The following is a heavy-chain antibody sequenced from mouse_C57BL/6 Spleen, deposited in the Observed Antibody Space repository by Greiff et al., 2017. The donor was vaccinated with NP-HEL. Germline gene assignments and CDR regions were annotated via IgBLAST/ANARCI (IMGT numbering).Heavy chain of an antibody. Sequence: EVKLVESEGGLVQPGSSMKLSCTASGFTFSDYYMAWVRQVPEKGLEWVANINYDGSSTYYLDSLKSRFIISRDNAKNILYLQMSSLKSEDTATYYCARGVISLYFDYWGQGTTLTVSS. V-gene: IGHV5-16*01. CDR2: INYDGSST. J-gene: IGHJ2*01. CDR3: ARGVISLYFDY. CDR1: GFTFSDYY.